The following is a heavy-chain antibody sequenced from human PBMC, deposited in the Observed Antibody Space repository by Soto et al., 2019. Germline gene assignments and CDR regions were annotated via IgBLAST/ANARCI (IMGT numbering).Heavy chain of an antibody. CDR1: GGSVSSGSYY. J-gene: IGHJ5*02. Sequence: PSETLSLTCTVSGGSVSSGSYYWSWIRQPPGKGLEWIGYIYYSGSTNYNPSLKSRVTISVDTSKNQFSLKLSSVTAADTAVYYCARLYSSSFSWFDPWGQGTLVTVSS. CDR2: IYYSGST. D-gene: IGHD6-13*01. V-gene: IGHV4-61*01. CDR3: ARLYSSSFSWFDP.